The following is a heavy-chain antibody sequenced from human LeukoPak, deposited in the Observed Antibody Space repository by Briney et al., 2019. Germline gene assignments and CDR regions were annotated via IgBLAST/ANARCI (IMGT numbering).Heavy chain of an antibody. CDR2: ISGSAGST. CDR3: ARGCLQAPGLGTDV. V-gene: IGHV3-23*01. D-gene: IGHD4-11*01. J-gene: IGHJ6*02. Sequence: GGSLRLSCAASGFTFSNYAMSWVRQAPGKGLEWVSDISGSAGSTYYADSVKGRFTISRDNSKNTLYLQMNSLRDEDTAVYYCARGCLQAPGLGTDVWGQGTTVTVSS. CDR1: GFTFSNYA.